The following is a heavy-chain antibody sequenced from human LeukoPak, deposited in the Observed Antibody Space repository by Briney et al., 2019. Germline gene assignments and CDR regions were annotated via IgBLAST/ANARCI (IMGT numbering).Heavy chain of an antibody. CDR2: INPNSGGT. CDR3: AREIGLSGSRSPDVSKYYYYMDV. Sequence: ASVKVSCKASGYTFTGYYMHWVRQAPGQGLEWMGWINPNSGGTNYAQTFQGRVTMTRDTSISKASMQLSRLRSDATAVYYCAREIGLSGSRSPDVSKYYYYMDVWGKGTTVTVSS. V-gene: IGHV1-2*02. D-gene: IGHD3-10*01. J-gene: IGHJ6*03. CDR1: GYTFTGYY.